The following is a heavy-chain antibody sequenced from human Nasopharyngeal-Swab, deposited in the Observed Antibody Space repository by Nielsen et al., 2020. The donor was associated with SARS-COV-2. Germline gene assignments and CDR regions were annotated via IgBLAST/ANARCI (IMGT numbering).Heavy chain of an antibody. V-gene: IGHV3-48*03. D-gene: IGHD6-13*01. CDR2: ISSSGSTI. J-gene: IGHJ4*02. CDR1: GFTFSSYE. Sequence: GESLKISCAASGFTFSSYEMNWVRQAPGKGLEWVSYISSSGSTIYYADSVKGRFTISRDNAKNSLYLQMNSLRAEDTAVYYCAKDRIQQLVRGLGRYFDYWGQGTLVTVSS. CDR3: AKDRIQQLVRGLGRYFDY.